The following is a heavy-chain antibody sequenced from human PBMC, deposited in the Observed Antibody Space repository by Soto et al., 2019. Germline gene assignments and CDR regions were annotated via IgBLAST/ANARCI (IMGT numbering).Heavy chain of an antibody. CDR3: ARTKGYCSSTSCSKLGAFDI. V-gene: IGHV5-51*01. D-gene: IGHD2-2*01. J-gene: IGHJ3*02. CDR2: IYPGDSDT. CDR1: GYSFTSYW. Sequence: PGESLKISCKGSGYSFTSYWIGWVRQMPGKGLEWMGIIYPGDSDTRYSPSFQGQVTISADKSISTAYLQWSSLKASDTAMYYCARTKGYCSSTSCSKLGAFDIWGQGTMVTVS.